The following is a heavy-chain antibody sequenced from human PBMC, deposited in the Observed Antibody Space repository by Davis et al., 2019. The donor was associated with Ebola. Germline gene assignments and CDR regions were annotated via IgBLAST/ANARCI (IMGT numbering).Heavy chain of an antibody. V-gene: IGHV4-31*03. J-gene: IGHJ6*04. CDR2: IDYSGST. CDR3: ARERFWSGYRYYYYGMDV. CDR1: GGSISSGGYY. D-gene: IGHD3-3*01. Sequence: MPSETLSLTCTVSGGSISSGGYYWSWIRQHPGKGLEWIGYIDYSGSTYYNPSLKSRVTISVDTSKNQFSLKLSSVTAADTAVYYCARERFWSGYRYYYYGMDVWGKGTTVTVSS.